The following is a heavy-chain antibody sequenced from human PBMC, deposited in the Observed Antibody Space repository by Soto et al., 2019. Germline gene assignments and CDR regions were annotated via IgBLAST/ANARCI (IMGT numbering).Heavy chain of an antibody. Sequence: GESLRLSCADAGFTFSSYSMNWVRQAPGKGLEWVSSISSSSSYIYYAESAKGRFTISRDNAKNSLYLQMNSLRAEDTAVYYCARDLPDCSGGSCYSVEYYYGMDVWGQGTTVTVSS. V-gene: IGHV3-21*01. D-gene: IGHD2-15*01. J-gene: IGHJ6*02. CDR3: ARDLPDCSGGSCYSVEYYYGMDV. CDR1: GFTFSSYS. CDR2: ISSSSSYI.